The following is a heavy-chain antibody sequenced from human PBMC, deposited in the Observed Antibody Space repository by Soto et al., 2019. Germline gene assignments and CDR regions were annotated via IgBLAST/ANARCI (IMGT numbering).Heavy chain of an antibody. D-gene: IGHD2-2*02. CDR3: ARDRGLGVVVPAAVRYNWFAP. Sequence: QVQLVESGGGLVKPGGSLRLSCAASGFTFSDYYMSWIRQAPGKGLEWVSYISSSGSTIYYADSVKGRFTISRDNAKNSLYLQMNSLRAEYTAVYYCARDRGLGVVVPAAVRYNWFAPWGQGTLVTVSS. CDR2: ISSSGSTI. J-gene: IGHJ5*02. V-gene: IGHV3-11*01. CDR1: GFTFSDYY.